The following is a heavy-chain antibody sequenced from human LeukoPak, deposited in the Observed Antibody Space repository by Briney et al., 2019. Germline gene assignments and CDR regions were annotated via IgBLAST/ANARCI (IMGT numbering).Heavy chain of an antibody. CDR1: GFTFSSYG. J-gene: IGHJ6*03. CDR3: ASDGYSYGHYYYYMDV. Sequence: GGSLRLSCAASGFTFSSYGMHWVRQAPGKGLEWVAVISYDGSNKYYADSVKGRFTISRDNSKNTLYLQMNSLRAEDTAVYYCASDGYSYGHYYYYMDVWGKGTTVTVSS. D-gene: IGHD5-18*01. V-gene: IGHV3-30*03. CDR2: ISYDGSNK.